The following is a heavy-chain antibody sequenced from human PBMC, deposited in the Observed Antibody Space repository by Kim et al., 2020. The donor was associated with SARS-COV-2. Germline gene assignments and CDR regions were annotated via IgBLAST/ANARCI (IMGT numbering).Heavy chain of an antibody. J-gene: IGHJ6*02. V-gene: IGHV1-24*01. D-gene: IGHD5-18*01. CDR3: ATDSGRLWAPNGMDV. CDR2: FDPEDGET. CDR1: GYTLTELS. Sequence: ASVKVSCKVSGYTLTELSMHWVRQAPGKGLEWMGGFDPEDGETIYAQKFQGRVTMTEDTSTDTAYMELSSLRSEDTAVYYCATDSGRLWAPNGMDVWGQGTTVTVSS.